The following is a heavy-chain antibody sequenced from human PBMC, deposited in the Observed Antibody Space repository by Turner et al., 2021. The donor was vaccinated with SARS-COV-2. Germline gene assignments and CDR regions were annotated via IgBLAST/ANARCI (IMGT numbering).Heavy chain of an antibody. J-gene: IGHJ6*02. D-gene: IGHD2-21*02. CDR3: ARDHWGNVVVVTANHYYYGMDV. Sequence: QVQLVESGGGVVQPGRSLRLSCAASGFTFRSYGMHWVRQAPGKGLEWVAVIWYDGSNKYYADSVKGRFTISRDNSKNTLYLQMNSLRAEDTAVYYCARDHWGNVVVVTANHYYYGMDVWGQGTTVTVSS. CDR2: IWYDGSNK. V-gene: IGHV3-33*01. CDR1: GFTFRSYG.